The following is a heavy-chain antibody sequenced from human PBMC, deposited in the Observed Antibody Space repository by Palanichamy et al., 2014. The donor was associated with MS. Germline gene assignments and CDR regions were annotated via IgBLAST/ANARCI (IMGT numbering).Heavy chain of an antibody. V-gene: IGHV3-23*01. Sequence: EWVSAVTGSGDTTYYADSARGRFAISRDNSRNTLYLQINSLRAEDTAVYFCARTEAVAGPFYYYGIDVWGQGTTVTVSS. CDR3: ARTEAVAGPFYYYGIDV. J-gene: IGHJ6*02. D-gene: IGHD6-19*01. CDR2: VTGSGDTT.